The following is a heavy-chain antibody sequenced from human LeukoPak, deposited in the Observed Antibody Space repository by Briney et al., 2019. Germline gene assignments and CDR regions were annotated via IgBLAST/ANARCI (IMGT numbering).Heavy chain of an antibody. V-gene: IGHV1-2*02. D-gene: IGHD6-19*01. CDR3: ARDRGWGPDY. J-gene: IGHJ4*02. Sequence: GASVKVSCKASGYSFTDHYLHWLRQAPGQGLEWMGWIHPNSGDTNYAQRFQGRVSLTRDTSISTAYMELSSLRSDDTAVYYCARDRGWGPDYWGQGTLVSVSS. CDR1: GYSFTDHY. CDR2: IHPNSGDT.